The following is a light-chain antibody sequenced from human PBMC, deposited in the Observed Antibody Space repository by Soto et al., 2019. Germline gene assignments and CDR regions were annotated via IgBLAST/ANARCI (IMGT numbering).Light chain of an antibody. CDR2: EVS. V-gene: IGLV2-14*01. CDR1: SGDVGGYDY. J-gene: IGLJ2*01. Sequence: QSALTQPASVAGSPGLSITISCTGTSGDVGGYDYVAWYQQHSGKAPKLMIYEVSNRPSGISNRFSGSKSGSTASLTISGLQAEDEADYYCCSYAGRSTWDVVFGGGTKLTVL. CDR3: CSYAGRSTWDVV.